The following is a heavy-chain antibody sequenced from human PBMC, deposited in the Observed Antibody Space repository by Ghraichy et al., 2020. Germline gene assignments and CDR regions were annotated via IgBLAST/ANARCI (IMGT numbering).Heavy chain of an antibody. J-gene: IGHJ4*02. CDR2: IWYDGSNQ. CDR1: GFTFSGYG. D-gene: IGHD3-22*01. V-gene: IGHV3-33*01. CDR3: ARFSGYDSSGYFDY. Sequence: GGSLRLSCAASGFTFSGYGMHWVRQAPGKGLEWVALIWYDGSNQDYIDSVKGRFTISRDNSKNTLYLQINSLRAEDTAVYYCARFSGYDSSGYFDYWGQGTLVTVSS.